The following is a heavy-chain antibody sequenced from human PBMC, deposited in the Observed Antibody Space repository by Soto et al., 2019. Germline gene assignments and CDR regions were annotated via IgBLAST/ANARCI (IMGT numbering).Heavy chain of an antibody. CDR3: ARAYGVYSSSWYYFDY. D-gene: IGHD6-13*01. J-gene: IGHJ4*02. CDR1: GFTFSSYA. V-gene: IGHV3-30-3*01. CDR2: ISYDGSNK. Sequence: GGSLRLSCAASGFTFSSYAMHWVRQAPGKGLEWVAVISYDGSNKYYADSVKGRFTISRDNSKNTLYLQMNSLRAEDTAVYYCARAYGVYSSSWYYFDYWGQGTLVTVSS.